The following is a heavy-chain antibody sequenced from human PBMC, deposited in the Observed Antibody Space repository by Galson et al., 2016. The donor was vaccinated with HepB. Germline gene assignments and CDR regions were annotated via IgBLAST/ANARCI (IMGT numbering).Heavy chain of an antibody. Sequence: SVKVSCKASGGTFNSYAISWVRQAPGQGLEWMGGIIPFFRTANYAQKFQGRITITTDESTSTAYMELTSLRSGDTAVYYCTRGVAVPGRFDSWGQGTLITVSS. CDR3: TRGVAVPGRFDS. D-gene: IGHD6-19*01. CDR1: GGTFNSYA. CDR2: IIPFFRTA. J-gene: IGHJ4*02. V-gene: IGHV1-69*05.